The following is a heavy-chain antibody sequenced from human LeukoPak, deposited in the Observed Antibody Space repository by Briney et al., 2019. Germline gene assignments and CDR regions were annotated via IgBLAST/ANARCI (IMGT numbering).Heavy chain of an antibody. CDR1: GGSISSSSYY. J-gene: IGHJ4*02. D-gene: IGHD2-2*01. CDR2: IYYSGST. Sequence: SETLSLTCTVSGGSISSSSYYWGWIRQPPGKGLEWIGSIYYSGSTYYNPSLKSRVTISVDTSKNQFSLKLSSVTAADTAVYYCARRRRRYCSSNSCYGKPLDYWGQGTLVTVSS. V-gene: IGHV4-39*01. CDR3: ARRRRRYCSSNSCYGKPLDY.